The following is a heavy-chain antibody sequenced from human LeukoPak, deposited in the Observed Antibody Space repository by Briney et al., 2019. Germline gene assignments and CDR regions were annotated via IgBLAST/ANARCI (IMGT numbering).Heavy chain of an antibody. J-gene: IGHJ4*02. D-gene: IGHD3-22*01. CDR3: ARVTDYYDSSGYYQFQPNSDY. CDR2: IYYSGST. V-gene: IGHV4-59*01. Sequence: PSETLSLTCTVSGGSISSYYWSWIRQPPGKGLEWIGYIYYSGSTNYNPSLKSRVTISVDTSKNQFSLKLSSVTAADTAVYYCARVTDYYDSSGYYQFQPNSDYWGQGTLVTVSS. CDR1: GGSISSYY.